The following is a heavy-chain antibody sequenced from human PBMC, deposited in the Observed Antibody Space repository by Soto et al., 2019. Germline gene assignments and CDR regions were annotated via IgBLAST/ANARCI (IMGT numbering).Heavy chain of an antibody. CDR1: GVSFNYYY. CDR3: AGRDGYRISDY. V-gene: IGHV4-59*07. J-gene: IGHJ4*02. CDR2: VYYTGRT. Sequence: SVTLSLTCAVTGVSFNYYYWNWIWQPTGKGLEWIGHVYYTGRTNYNPSLKSRVTISMDSSKNQFSLKMTSVTAADTALYYCAGRDGYRISDYWGQGTRVT. D-gene: IGHD5-12*01.